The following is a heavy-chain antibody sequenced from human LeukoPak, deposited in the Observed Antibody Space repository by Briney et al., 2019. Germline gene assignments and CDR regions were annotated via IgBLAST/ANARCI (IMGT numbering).Heavy chain of an antibody. CDR2: IYSGGST. V-gene: IGHV3-53*01. J-gene: IGHJ6*02. CDR1: GFTVTSTY. Sequence: GGSLRLSCAASGFTVTSTYMSWVRQAPGRGLEWVSVIYSGGSTYYADSVKGRFTISRDNSKNTLYLQMNSLRAEDTAMYYCAKGYYYGMNVWGQGTTVTVSS. CDR3: AKGYYYGMNV.